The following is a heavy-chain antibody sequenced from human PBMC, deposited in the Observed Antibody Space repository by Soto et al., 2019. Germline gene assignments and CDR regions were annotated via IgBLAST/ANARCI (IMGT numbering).Heavy chain of an antibody. CDR3: ASPGYCSDGTCYPDY. J-gene: IGHJ4*02. Sequence: PSETLSLTCAVSSGSISSSNWWSWVRQPPGKGLEWIGEIYHSGSTNYNPSLKSRVTLSVDTSKNQFSLKLNSVTAADTAVYYCASPGYCSDGTCYPDYWGQGTLVTVSS. CDR2: IYHSGST. CDR1: SGSISSSNW. D-gene: IGHD2-15*01. V-gene: IGHV4-4*02.